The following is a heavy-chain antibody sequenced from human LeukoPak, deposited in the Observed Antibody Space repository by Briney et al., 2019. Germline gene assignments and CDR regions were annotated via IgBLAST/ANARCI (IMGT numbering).Heavy chain of an antibody. J-gene: IGHJ4*02. CDR2: FDPEDGET. CDR1: GYTLTELS. D-gene: IGHD2-21*02. CDR3: ATDSAPWAYCGGDCYYY. Sequence: ASVKVSFKVSGYTLTELSMHWVRQAPGKGLERMGGFDPEDGETIYEQKFQGRVTMTEDTSTDTAYMELSSLRSEDTAVYYCATDSAPWAYCGGDCYYYWGQGTLVTVSS. V-gene: IGHV1-24*01.